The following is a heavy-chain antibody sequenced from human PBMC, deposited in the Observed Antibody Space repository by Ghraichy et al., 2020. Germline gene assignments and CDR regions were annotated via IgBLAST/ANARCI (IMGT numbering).Heavy chain of an antibody. J-gene: IGHJ6*02. D-gene: IGHD4-23*01. Sequence: ETLSLTCAVYGGSFSGYYWSWIRQPPGKGLEWIGEINHSGSTNYNPSLKSRVTISVDTSKNQFSLKLSSVTAADTAVYYCARGDGGHYYYYGMDVWGQGTTVTVSS. CDR1: GGSFSGYY. CDR2: INHSGST. CDR3: ARGDGGHYYYYGMDV. V-gene: IGHV4-34*01.